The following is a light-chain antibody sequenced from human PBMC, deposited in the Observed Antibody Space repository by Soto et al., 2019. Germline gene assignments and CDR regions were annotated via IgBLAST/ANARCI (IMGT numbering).Light chain of an antibody. CDR2: GAS. CDR1: QSVNSDL. CDR3: QQFGNSPLT. V-gene: IGKV3-20*01. Sequence: EIVLTQSPGTLSLSPGERATLSCRASQSVNSDLVAWHQQKPGQPPRLVIYGASNRATGIPDRFSGTGSGTDFTLTISRLEPEDFAVYYCQQFGNSPLTFGQGTKVEIK. J-gene: IGKJ1*01.